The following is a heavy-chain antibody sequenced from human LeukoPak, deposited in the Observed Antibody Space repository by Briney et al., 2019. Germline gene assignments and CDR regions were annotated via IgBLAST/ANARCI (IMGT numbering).Heavy chain of an antibody. Sequence: PGGSLRLSCAASGFTFSSYAMSRVRQAPGKGLEWVSAISGSGGSTYYADSVKGRFTISRDNSKNTLYLQMNSLRAEDTAVYYCARPSETDYYDSSGYYFDYWGQGTLVTVSS. CDR2: ISGSGGST. CDR3: ARPSETDYYDSSGYYFDY. J-gene: IGHJ4*02. D-gene: IGHD3-22*01. V-gene: IGHV3-23*01. CDR1: GFTFSSYA.